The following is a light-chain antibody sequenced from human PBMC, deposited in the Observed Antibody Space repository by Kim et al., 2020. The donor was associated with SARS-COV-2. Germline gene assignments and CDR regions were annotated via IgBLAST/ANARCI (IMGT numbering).Light chain of an antibody. Sequence: RVTSSCTGSSFNVGTGYEVHWYQQDPGTVPKLRMYDNNNRHSGVPARFSGSKSGTSASLAITGLQAEDEAEYYCQSYDRSLSGWVFGGGTKLTVL. J-gene: IGLJ3*02. CDR3: QSYDRSLSGWV. CDR2: DNN. CDR1: SFNVGTGYE. V-gene: IGLV1-40*01.